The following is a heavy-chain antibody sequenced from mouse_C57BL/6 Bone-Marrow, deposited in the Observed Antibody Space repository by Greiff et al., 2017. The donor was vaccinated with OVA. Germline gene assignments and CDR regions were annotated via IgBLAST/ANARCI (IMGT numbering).Heavy chain of an antibody. J-gene: IGHJ1*03. D-gene: IGHD1-1*01. CDR2: IDPSDSYT. Sequence: QVQLQQPGAELVKPGASVKLSCKASGYTFTSYWMQWVKQRPGQGLEWIGEIDPSDSYTNYNHKFKGKATLTVDTSSSTAYMQLSSLTSEDSAVYYCERDYYGSSYWYFDVWGTGTTVTVSS. CDR3: ERDYYGSSYWYFDV. CDR1: GYTFTSYW. V-gene: IGHV1-50*01.